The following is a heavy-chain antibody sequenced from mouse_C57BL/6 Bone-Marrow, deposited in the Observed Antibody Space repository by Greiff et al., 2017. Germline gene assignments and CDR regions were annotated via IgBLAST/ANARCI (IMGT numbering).Heavy chain of an antibody. CDR3: GREGNYYYGPWFAY. J-gene: IGHJ3*01. D-gene: IGHD1-1*01. V-gene: IGHV1-69*01. Sequence: VQLQQPGAELVMPGASVKLSCKASGYTFTSYWMHWVKQRPGQGLEWIGEIDPSDSYTNYNQKFKGKSTLTVDKSSSTAYMQLSSLTSEDSAVYYCGREGNYYYGPWFAYWGQGTLVTVSA. CDR2: IDPSDSYT. CDR1: GYTFTSYW.